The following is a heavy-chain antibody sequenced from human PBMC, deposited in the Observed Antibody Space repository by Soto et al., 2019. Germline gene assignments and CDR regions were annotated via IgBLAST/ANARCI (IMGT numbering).Heavy chain of an antibody. CDR3: ATDSAGRGPFDT. CDR1: GGSFGTNY. J-gene: IGHJ5*02. V-gene: IGHV4-59*13. CDR2: TYHTGST. D-gene: IGHD3-10*01. Sequence: XETLPRSCTISGGSFGTNYWSWIRQAPGKGLEWIGYTYHTGSTKYNPSLKSRATISVDTSKNQFSLTLNSAAAVDTAVYYCATDSAGRGPFDTWGQGILVTLSS.